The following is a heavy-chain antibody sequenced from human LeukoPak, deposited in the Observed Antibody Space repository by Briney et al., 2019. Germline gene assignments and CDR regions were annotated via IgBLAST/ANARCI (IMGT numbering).Heavy chain of an antibody. CDR1: GFTFRKYW. J-gene: IGHJ4*02. CDR3: ARDPGYSRPSSYGYFDH. V-gene: IGHV3-7*03. Sequence: PGGSLRLSCVASGFTFRKYWMSWVRQAPGKGLEWVANIKLDGSEKNYVDSVKGRFTISRDNAKNSLYLQMNSLRAEDTAVFYCARDPGYSRPSSYGYFDHWGQGTLATVSS. D-gene: IGHD1-26*01. CDR2: IKLDGSEK.